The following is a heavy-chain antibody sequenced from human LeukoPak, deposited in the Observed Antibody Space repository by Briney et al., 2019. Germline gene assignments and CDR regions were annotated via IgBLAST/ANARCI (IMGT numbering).Heavy chain of an antibody. CDR3: ARILRPSQWELPTYDAFDI. CDR2: IYTSGST. CDR1: GGSISSYY. Sequence: SETLFLTCTVSGGSISSYYWSWIRQPAGKGLEWIGRIYTSGSTNYNPSLKSRVTTSVDTSKTHFSLNLSSVPAADTAVYYCARILRPSQWELPTYDAFDIWGQGTMVTVSS. D-gene: IGHD1-26*01. V-gene: IGHV4-4*07. J-gene: IGHJ3*02.